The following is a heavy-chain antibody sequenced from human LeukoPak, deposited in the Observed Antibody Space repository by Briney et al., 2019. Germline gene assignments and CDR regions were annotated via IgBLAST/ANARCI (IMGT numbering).Heavy chain of an antibody. D-gene: IGHD1-14*01. CDR2: INSDGSRT. J-gene: IGHJ4*02. Sequence: GGSLRLSCAASGFTFSNYWMHWVRQAPGKGLVWVSHINSDGSRTNYADSVKGRFTVSRDNAKNTLYLQMNSLRAEDTAVYYCARQPDYWGQGTLVTVSS. CDR3: ARQPDY. V-gene: IGHV3-74*01. CDR1: GFTFSNYW.